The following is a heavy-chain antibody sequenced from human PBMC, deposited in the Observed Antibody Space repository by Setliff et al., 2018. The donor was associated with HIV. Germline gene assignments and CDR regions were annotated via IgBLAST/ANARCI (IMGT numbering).Heavy chain of an antibody. J-gene: IGHJ4*02. V-gene: IGHV4-4*02. Sequence: SETLSLTCTVSGGSISSSNWWSWVRQPPGKGLEWIGEIYHSGSTNYNPSLKSRVTMSLDTSKNQFSLKLSSVTAADTAVYYCARHMVATSYYFDYWGQGTLVT. CDR1: GGSISSSNW. CDR2: IYHSGST. D-gene: IGHD5-12*01. CDR3: ARHMVATSYYFDY.